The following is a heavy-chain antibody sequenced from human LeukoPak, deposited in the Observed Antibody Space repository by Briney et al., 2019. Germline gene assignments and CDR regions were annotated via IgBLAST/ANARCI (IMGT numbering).Heavy chain of an antibody. Sequence: GESLKISCQGSGYNFPIYWIGWVRQMPGQGLEWMGIIYPDDSNTIYGPSFQGQVTISADKSINTAYLQWSSLKASDTAMYYCATRIPGHDAFDIWGQGTMVTVSS. CDR2: IYPDDSNT. CDR3: ATRIPGHDAFDI. CDR1: GYNFPIYW. V-gene: IGHV5-51*01. D-gene: IGHD2/OR15-2a*01. J-gene: IGHJ3*02.